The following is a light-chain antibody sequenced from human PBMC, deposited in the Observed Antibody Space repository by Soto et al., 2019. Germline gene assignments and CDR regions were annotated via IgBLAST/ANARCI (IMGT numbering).Light chain of an antibody. CDR3: KQRSNWPIT. CDR1: QSVRSN. CDR2: DAS. V-gene: IGKV3-11*01. J-gene: IGKJ5*01. Sequence: EIVMTQSPATLSVSPGERATLSCGASQSVRSNLAWYQQKPGQAPRLLIYDASNRATGIPARFSGSGSGTDFTLTISSLEPEEFAVYYCKQRSNWPITVGQGTRLAIK.